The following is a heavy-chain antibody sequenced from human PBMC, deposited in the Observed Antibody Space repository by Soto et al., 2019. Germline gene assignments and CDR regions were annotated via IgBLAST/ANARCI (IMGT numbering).Heavy chain of an antibody. CDR1: GFTFSSYW. J-gene: IGHJ4*02. Sequence: EVQLVESGGGLVQPGGSLRLSCAASGFTFSSYWMSWFRQAPGNGLAWVANIKQDGSAEYYVDSVKGRFTISRDNPTNSLYLQMNTLRAEDTAVYYCARAGHYRLAPRPADFWGQGTLVTVSS. CDR3: ARAGHYRLAPRPADF. CDR2: IKQDGSAE. V-gene: IGHV3-7*04. D-gene: IGHD3-10*01.